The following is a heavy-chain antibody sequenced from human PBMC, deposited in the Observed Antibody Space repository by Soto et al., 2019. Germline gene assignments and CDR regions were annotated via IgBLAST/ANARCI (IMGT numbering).Heavy chain of an antibody. D-gene: IGHD3-22*01. V-gene: IGHV4-39*01. CDR2: FYYSVST. CDR3: ARRLYYDSSGFEGGVMDV. Sequence: SLTCTLLSRSISSSSYYWMWIREPLGKGFEWIGIFYYSVSTYYNPSLKSRVTISVDTFKNQFSLKLSSVTAADMAVYYCARRLYYDSSGFEGGVMDVWGEGTTVT. CDR1: SRSISSSSYY. J-gene: IGHJ6*02.